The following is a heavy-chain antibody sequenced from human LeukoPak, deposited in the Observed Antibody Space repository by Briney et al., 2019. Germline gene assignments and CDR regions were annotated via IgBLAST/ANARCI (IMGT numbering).Heavy chain of an antibody. Sequence: SVKVSCKASGGTFSSYAISWVRQAPGQGLEWMGGIIPIFGTANYAQKFQGRVTISVDTSKNQFSLKLSSVTAADTAVYYCARVKEVWSYDFWSGTADAFDIWGQGTMVTVSS. CDR3: ARVKEVWSYDFWSGTADAFDI. V-gene: IGHV1-69*06. CDR1: GGTFSSYA. J-gene: IGHJ3*02. D-gene: IGHD3-3*01. CDR2: IIPIFGTA.